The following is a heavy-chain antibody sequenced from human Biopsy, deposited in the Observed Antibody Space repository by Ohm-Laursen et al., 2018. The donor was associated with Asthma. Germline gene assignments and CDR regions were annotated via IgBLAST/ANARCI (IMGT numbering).Heavy chain of an antibody. J-gene: IGHJ4*02. Sequence: SLRLSCTASGFSFSNYGMHWVRQAPGKGLDWVAVISFDGTNRNYTDSVKGRFTISRDNSRDTLHLEMNSLRAEDTAVYFCAKEVFPGWELRRGPDSWGQGTLVTVSS. V-gene: IGHV3-30*18. CDR3: AKEVFPGWELRRGPDS. CDR1: GFSFSNYG. CDR2: ISFDGTNR. D-gene: IGHD1-26*01.